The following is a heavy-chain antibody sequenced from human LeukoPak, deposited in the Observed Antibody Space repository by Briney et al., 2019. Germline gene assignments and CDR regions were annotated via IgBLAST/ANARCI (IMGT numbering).Heavy chain of an antibody. CDR3: ARDLSDATGTMD. CDR1: GGSISSYY. V-gene: IGHV4-59*01. D-gene: IGHD1-1*01. Sequence: SETLSLTCTVSGGSISSYYWSWIRQPPGKGLEWIGYIYYSGSTYYNPSLKSRVTISVDTSKNQFSLKLSSVTAADTAVYYCARDLSDATGTMDWGQGTLVTVSS. CDR2: IYYSGST. J-gene: IGHJ4*02.